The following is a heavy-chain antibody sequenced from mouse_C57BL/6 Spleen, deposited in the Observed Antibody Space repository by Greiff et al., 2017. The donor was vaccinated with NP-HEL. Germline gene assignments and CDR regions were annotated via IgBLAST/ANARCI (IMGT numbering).Heavy chain of an antibody. CDR3: ARGTTYVPWFAY. D-gene: IGHD3-3*01. CDR1: GYTFTSYW. J-gene: IGHJ3*01. Sequence: QVQLKQPGAELVRPGSSVKLSCKASGYTFTSYWMDWVKQRPGQGLEWIGNIYPSDSETHYNQKFKDKATLTVDKSSSTAYMQLSSLTSEDSAVYYCARGTTYVPWFAYWGQGTLVTVSA. V-gene: IGHV1-61*01. CDR2: IYPSDSET.